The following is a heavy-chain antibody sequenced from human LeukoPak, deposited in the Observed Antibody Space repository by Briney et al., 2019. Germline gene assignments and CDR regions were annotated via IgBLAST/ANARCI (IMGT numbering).Heavy chain of an antibody. CDR3: VRDKTFEVVNFFDC. CDR1: GGSITSGNYY. D-gene: IGHD3-3*01. J-gene: IGHJ4*02. Sequence: SETLSLTCTVSGGSITSGNYYWGWIRQPPGKGLEWIGSVYYSGSTYYNPSLKSRITVSLDTSKNQFSLKVRSVTAADTAVYYCVRDKTFEVVNFFDCWGQGTLVNVSS. CDR2: VYYSGST. V-gene: IGHV4-39*07.